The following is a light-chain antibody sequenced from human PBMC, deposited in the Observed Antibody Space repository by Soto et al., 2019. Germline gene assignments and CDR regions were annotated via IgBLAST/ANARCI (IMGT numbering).Light chain of an antibody. J-gene: IGKJ4*01. CDR3: QQYGSSPPLT. Sequence: EIVMTQSPATLSVSLGERATLSCRASQSISNNLAWYQQKPGQAPRLLIFGASIRATGIPDRFSGSGSGTDFTLTISRLEPEDFAVYYCQQYGSSPPLTFGGGTKVDIK. V-gene: IGKV3-20*01. CDR2: GAS. CDR1: QSISNN.